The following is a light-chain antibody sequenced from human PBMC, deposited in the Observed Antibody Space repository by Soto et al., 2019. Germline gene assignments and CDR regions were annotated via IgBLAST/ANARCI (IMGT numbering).Light chain of an antibody. CDR1: QSVGSN. CDR3: QQYTNCQYT. CDR2: GAS. V-gene: IGKV3-15*01. J-gene: IGKJ2*01. Sequence: EIVMTQSPATLSVSPGERASLSCRASQSVGSNLAWYQQTAGQAPRLLIYGASTRATGIPARFSGSGSGTEFTLTISSLQSEDCALYSGQQYTNCQYTCGQGHKLEIK.